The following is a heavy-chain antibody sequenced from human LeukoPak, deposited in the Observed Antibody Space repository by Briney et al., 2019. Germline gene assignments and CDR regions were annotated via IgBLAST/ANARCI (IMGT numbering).Heavy chain of an antibody. D-gene: IGHD3-9*01. CDR2: INPSGGST. J-gene: IGHJ4*02. CDR1: GYTFTSYY. Sequence: ASVKVSCKASGYTFTSYYMHWVRQAPGQGLEWMGIINPSGGSTSYAQKFQGRVTMTADTSITTGYLELSSLKSDDTAVYYCTRYYDILTSFYDWGQGTLVTVSS. V-gene: IGHV1-46*01. CDR3: TRYYDILTSFYD.